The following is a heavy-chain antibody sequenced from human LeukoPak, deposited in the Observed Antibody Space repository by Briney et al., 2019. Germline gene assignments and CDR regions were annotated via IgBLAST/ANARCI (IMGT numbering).Heavy chain of an antibody. V-gene: IGHV1-69*13. Sequence: SVKVSCKASGGTFSSYAISWVRQAPGQGLEWMGGIIPIFGTANYAQKFQGRVTITADESASTAYMELSSLKSEDTAVYYCARGPLRFMTNWFDPWGQGTLVTVSS. J-gene: IGHJ5*02. CDR1: GGTFSSYA. CDR2: IIPIFGTA. D-gene: IGHD3-3*01. CDR3: ARGPLRFMTNWFDP.